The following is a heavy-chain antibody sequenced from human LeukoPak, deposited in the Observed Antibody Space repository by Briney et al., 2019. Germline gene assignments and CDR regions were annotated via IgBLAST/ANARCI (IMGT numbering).Heavy chain of an antibody. D-gene: IGHD6-13*01. V-gene: IGHV3-64*04. CDR2: ISSNGGST. J-gene: IGHJ4*02. Sequence: GGCLRLSCSASGFTFSSYAMHWVRQAPGKGLEYVSAISSNGGSTYYADSVKGRFTISRDNSKNTLYLQMSSLRPEDTAVYYCASGGYTSSWYVVDYWGQGTLVTVSS. CDR3: ASGGYTSSWYVVDY. CDR1: GFTFSSYA.